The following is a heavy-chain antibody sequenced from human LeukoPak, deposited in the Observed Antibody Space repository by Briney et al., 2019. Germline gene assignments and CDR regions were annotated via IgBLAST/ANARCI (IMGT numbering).Heavy chain of an antibody. J-gene: IGHJ4*02. CDR1: GGSISSGSYY. V-gene: IGHV4-61*02. Sequence: SETLSLTCTVSGGSISSGSYYWSWIRQPAGKGLEWIGRIYTSGSTNYNPSLKSRVTISVDTSKNQFSLKLSSVTAADTAVYYCARGVGAFDYWGQGTLVTVSS. D-gene: IGHD1-26*01. CDR2: IYTSGST. CDR3: ARGVGAFDY.